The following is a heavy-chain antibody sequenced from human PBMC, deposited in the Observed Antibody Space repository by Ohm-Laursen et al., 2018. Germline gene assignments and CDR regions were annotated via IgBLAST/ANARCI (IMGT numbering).Heavy chain of an antibody. CDR3: ARRAILWSPGAFDI. CDR2: IWYGGSDK. D-gene: IGHD2-21*01. Sequence: SLRLSCSASGFTFSSYGTHWVRQAPGKGLEWVAVIWYGGSDKYYADSVKGRVTISRDNSKNTLYLQMNSLRAEDTSVYYCARRAILWSPGAFDIWGQGTMVTVSS. V-gene: IGHV3-33*01. J-gene: IGHJ3*02. CDR1: GFTFSSYG.